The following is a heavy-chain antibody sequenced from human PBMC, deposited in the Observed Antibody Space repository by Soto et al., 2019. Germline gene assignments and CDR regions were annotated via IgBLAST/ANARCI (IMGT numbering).Heavy chain of an antibody. CDR1: RYSFTSHW. V-gene: IGHV5-51*01. CDR2: IYPGDSDT. D-gene: IGHD2-2*01. CDR3: ARHYCSSTSCYPVYYYYYGMDV. J-gene: IGHJ6*02. Sequence: LGESLKISCKGSRYSFTSHWIGWVRQMPGKGLEWMGIIYPGDSDTRYSLSFQGQVTISADKSISTAYLQWSSLKASDTAMYYCARHYCSSTSCYPVYYYYYGMDVWGQGTTVTVSS.